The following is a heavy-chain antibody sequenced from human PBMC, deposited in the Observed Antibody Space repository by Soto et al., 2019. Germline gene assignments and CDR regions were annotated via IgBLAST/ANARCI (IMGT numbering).Heavy chain of an antibody. CDR1: GGSMRNYY. CDR2: VYHSGST. D-gene: IGHD6-13*01. Sequence: SETLSLTCIVSGGSMRNYYWNWIRQPPGRGLEWIGYVYHSGSTNYNPSLKSRVSMSVDVSRNHFSLTLHSVTAADTAVYFCTSSYSTSSSPDYWGQGTLVTVSS. J-gene: IGHJ4*02. CDR3: TSSYSTSSSPDY. V-gene: IGHV4-59*01.